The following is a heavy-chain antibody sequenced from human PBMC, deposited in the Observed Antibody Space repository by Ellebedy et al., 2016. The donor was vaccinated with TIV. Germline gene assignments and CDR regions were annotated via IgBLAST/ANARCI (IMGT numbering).Heavy chain of an antibody. CDR3: VRGSQFDILSGHLAFDY. J-gene: IGHJ4*02. D-gene: IGHD3-9*01. V-gene: IGHV3-13*01. Sequence: GGSLRLXXAASGFSFTRYDMHWVRQSAGKGLEWVSAIGAAGDTYYSASLKGRFTISKDNAKNSLSLLMNTLTGGDTAVYYCVRGSQFDILSGHLAFDYWGQGALVSVSS. CDR2: IGAAGDT. CDR1: GFSFTRYD.